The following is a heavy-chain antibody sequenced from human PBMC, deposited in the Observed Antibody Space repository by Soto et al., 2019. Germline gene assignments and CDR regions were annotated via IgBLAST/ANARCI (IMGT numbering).Heavy chain of an antibody. CDR3: AREAESSSWYVGY. CDR2: INHSGST. Sequence: SEIMSLSYGFYGWTFSDYGWRWIRQPPGKGLEWIGEINHSGSTNYNPSLKSRVTMSVDTSKNQFSLKISSVTAADTAVYYCAREAESSSWYVGYWGHGFRVTVSS. J-gene: IGHJ4*01. CDR1: GWTFSDYG. D-gene: IGHD6-13*01. V-gene: IGHV4-34*01.